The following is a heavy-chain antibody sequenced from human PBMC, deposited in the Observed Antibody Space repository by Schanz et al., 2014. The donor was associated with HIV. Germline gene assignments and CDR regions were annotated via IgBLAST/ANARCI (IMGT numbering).Heavy chain of an antibody. V-gene: IGHV3-21*04. CDR1: GFTFSTYS. Sequence: EVQLVESGGGLVKPGGSLRLSCAGSGFTFSTYSMNWVRRAPGKGLEWVSAATNSGSYVNYADSVKGRFTMSRDNSKNTLSLQMDSLRVDDTAIYYCAKRSGRSFGYFDSWGQGLLVTVSS. J-gene: IGHJ4*02. CDR2: ATNSGSYV. CDR3: AKRSGRSFGYFDS. D-gene: IGHD2-15*01.